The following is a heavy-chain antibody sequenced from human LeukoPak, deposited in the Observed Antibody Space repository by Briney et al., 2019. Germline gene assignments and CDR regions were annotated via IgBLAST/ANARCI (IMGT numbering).Heavy chain of an antibody. J-gene: IGHJ4*02. D-gene: IGHD2-2*01. Sequence: ASVKVSCKASGYTFSGHYMHWVRQAPGQGLEWMGIINPSGGSTSYAQKFQGRVTMTRDTSTSTVYMELSSLRSEDTAVYYCARDGVVVPGDYWGQGTLVTVSS. CDR1: GYTFSGHY. V-gene: IGHV1-46*01. CDR3: ARDGVVVPGDY. CDR2: INPSGGST.